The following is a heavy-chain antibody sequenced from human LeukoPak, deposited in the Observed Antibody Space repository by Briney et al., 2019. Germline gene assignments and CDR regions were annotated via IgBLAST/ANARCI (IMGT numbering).Heavy chain of an antibody. CDR1: GFTFSSYS. CDR3: ARGATAMDHHFDY. V-gene: IGHV3-48*02. Sequence: PGGSLRLSCAASGFTFSSYSMNWVRQAPGKGLEWVSYISSSSSTIYYADSVKGRFTISRGNAKNSLYLQMNSLRDEDTAVYYCARGATAMDHHFDYWGQGTLVTVSS. D-gene: IGHD5-18*01. CDR2: ISSSSSTI. J-gene: IGHJ4*02.